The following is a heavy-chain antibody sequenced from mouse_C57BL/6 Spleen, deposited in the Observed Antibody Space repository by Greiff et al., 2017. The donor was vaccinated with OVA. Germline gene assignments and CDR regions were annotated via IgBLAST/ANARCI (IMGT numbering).Heavy chain of an antibody. CDR3: ARGGGNPYAMDY. D-gene: IGHD1-1*02. CDR1: GYTFTSYW. Sequence: VQLQQPGAELVRPGSSVKLSCKASGYTFTSYWMDWVKQRPGQGLEWIGNIYPSDSETHYNQQFKDKATLTVDKSSSTAYMQLSSLTSEDSAVYYCARGGGNPYAMDYWGQGTSVTVSS. CDR2: IYPSDSET. V-gene: IGHV1-61*01. J-gene: IGHJ4*01.